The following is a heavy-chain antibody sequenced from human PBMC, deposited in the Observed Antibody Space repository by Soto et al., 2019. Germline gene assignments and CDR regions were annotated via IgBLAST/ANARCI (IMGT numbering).Heavy chain of an antibody. Sequence: PVGSLRLSCVASGLTINTYSMMWVRQDPGKGLEWVSSISSSSSYIYYADSVKGRFTISRDNAKNSLYLQMNSLRAEDTAVYYCARDLYYYASSGFNYWGQGTLVTVSS. CDR3: ARDLYYYASSGFNY. CDR1: GLTINTYS. V-gene: IGHV3-21*01. J-gene: IGHJ4*02. D-gene: IGHD3-22*01. CDR2: ISSSSSYI.